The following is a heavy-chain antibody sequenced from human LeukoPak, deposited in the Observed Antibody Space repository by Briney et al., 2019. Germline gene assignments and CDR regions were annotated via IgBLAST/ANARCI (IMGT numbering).Heavy chain of an antibody. CDR1: GFTFSSYE. CDR2: ISSSGSTI. V-gene: IGHV3-48*03. J-gene: IGHJ4*02. Sequence: PGGSLRLSCAASGFTFSSYEMNWVRQAPGKGLEWVSYISSSGSTIYYADSVKGRFTISRDNAKNSLYLQMNSLRAEDTAVYYCASGLTPITMVRGVTMPLDYWGQGTLVTVSS. D-gene: IGHD3-10*01. CDR3: ASGLTPITMVRGVTMPLDY.